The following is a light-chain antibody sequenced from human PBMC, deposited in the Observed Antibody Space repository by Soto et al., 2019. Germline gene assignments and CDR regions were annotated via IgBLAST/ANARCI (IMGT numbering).Light chain of an antibody. V-gene: IGKV3-15*01. Sequence: EIVMTQSPATLSVSPGVRATLSCRASQSVSSNLAWYQQKPGQAPRLLIYGASTRATGIPARFSGSGSGTEFTLTISSLQSEDFAVYYCQQYNNWPLTFGGGTKV. J-gene: IGKJ4*01. CDR3: QQYNNWPLT. CDR2: GAS. CDR1: QSVSSN.